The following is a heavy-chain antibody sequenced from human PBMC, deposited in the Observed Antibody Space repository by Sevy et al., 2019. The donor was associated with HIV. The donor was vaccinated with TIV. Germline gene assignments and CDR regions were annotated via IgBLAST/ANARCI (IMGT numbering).Heavy chain of an antibody. J-gene: IGHJ4*02. CDR2: ISNSGTNI. CDR3: ARDLPPSATTVAQFDY. CDR1: GFRFSSYE. V-gene: IGHV3-48*03. Sequence: GGSLRLSCAASGFRFSSYEMNWVRQAPGKGLEWVASISNSGTNIYYSDSVRGRFTISRDTAKNSLYLQMNSLSAEDTAVYYCARDLPPSATTVAQFDYWGQGTLVTVSS. D-gene: IGHD4-17*01.